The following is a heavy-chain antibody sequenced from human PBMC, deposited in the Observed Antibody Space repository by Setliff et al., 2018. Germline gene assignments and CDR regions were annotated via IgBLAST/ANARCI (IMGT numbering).Heavy chain of an antibody. CDR1: GFTFINHW. Sequence: PGGSLRLSCAASGFTFINHWMHWVRQAPGKGLEWVAVIWYSGSYTYYADSVKGRFTISRDNSKNTLFLEMNSLRAEDTAVYYCASSFTRHMGAADYWGQGTLVTVSS. CDR3: ASSFTRHMGAADY. CDR2: IWYSGSYT. J-gene: IGHJ4*02. D-gene: IGHD2-21*01. V-gene: IGHV3-33*08.